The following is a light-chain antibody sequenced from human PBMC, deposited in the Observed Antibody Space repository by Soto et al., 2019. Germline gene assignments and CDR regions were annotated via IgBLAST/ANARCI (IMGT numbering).Light chain of an antibody. Sequence: DIQMTQSPSTLSASVGDRVTITCRASQSISSWLAWYQQKPGKAPKILIYGASTLQSGVPSRFTGSGSGTEFTLTISSLQPDDFATYYCQQLNSYPRTFGQGTKVDIK. CDR2: GAS. V-gene: IGKV1-5*01. J-gene: IGKJ1*01. CDR1: QSISSW. CDR3: QQLNSYPRT.